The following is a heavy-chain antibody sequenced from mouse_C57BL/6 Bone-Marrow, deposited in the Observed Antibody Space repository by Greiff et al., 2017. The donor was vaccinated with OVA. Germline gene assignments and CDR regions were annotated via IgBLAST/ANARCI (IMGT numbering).Heavy chain of an antibody. Sequence: QVQLQQPGAELVRPGSSVKLSCKASGYTFTSYWMDWVKQRPGQGLDWIGNIYPSDSETHYNQKFKDKATLTVDKSSSTAYMQLSSLTSEDSAVYYCARSEYSYWGQGTTLTVSS. D-gene: IGHD5-2*01. V-gene: IGHV1-61*01. CDR2: IYPSDSET. CDR1: GYTFTSYW. J-gene: IGHJ2*01. CDR3: ARSEYSY.